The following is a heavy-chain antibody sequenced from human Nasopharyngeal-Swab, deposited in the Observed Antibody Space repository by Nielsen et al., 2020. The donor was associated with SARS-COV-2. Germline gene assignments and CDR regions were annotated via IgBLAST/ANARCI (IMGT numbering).Heavy chain of an antibody. J-gene: IGHJ4*02. V-gene: IGHV4-34*01. D-gene: IGHD3-16*02. Sequence: SETLSLTCAVYGGSFSGYYWSWIRQPPGKGLEWIGEINHSGSTNYNPPLKSRVTISVDTSKNQFSLKLSSVTAADTAVYYCARGRVWGSYRYTYYFDYWGQGTLVTVSS. CDR3: ARGRVWGSYRYTYYFDY. CDR2: INHSGST. CDR1: GGSFSGYY.